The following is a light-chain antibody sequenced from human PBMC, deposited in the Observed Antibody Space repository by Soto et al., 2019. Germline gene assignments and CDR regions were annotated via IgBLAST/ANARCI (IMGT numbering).Light chain of an antibody. Sequence: EIVLTQSPGTLSLSPGERATLSCRASQNVYNNYIAWYQQKPGQAPRTVIYGASIRATGIPDRFSGSGSGTNFNLSISRPEPEDSAVYYCQRYGSAITFGGGTKVEIK. CDR1: QNVYNNY. J-gene: IGKJ4*01. V-gene: IGKV3-20*01. CDR2: GAS. CDR3: QRYGSAIT.